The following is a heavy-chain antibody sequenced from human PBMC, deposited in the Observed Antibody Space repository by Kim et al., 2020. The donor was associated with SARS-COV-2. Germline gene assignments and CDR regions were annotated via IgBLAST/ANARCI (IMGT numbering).Heavy chain of an antibody. Sequence: ASVKVSCKASGYTFTSYYMHWVRQAPGQGLEWMGIINPSGGSTSYAQKFQGRVTMTRDTSTSTVYMELSSLISEDTAVYYCARVAGPGDYFDYWGQGTLVTVSS. V-gene: IGHV1-46*01. CDR1: GYTFTSYY. D-gene: IGHD6-19*01. J-gene: IGHJ4*02. CDR3: ARVAGPGDYFDY. CDR2: INPSGGST.